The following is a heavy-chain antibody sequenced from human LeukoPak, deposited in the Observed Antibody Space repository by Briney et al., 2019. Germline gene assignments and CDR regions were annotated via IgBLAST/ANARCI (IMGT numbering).Heavy chain of an antibody. CDR1: GVSISSSSYY. CDR3: ASSSGIVGATTNWFDP. Sequence: SETLSLTCTVSGVSISSSSYYWGWIRQPPGKGLEWIGYIYHSGSTYYNPSLKSRVTISVDRSKNQFSLKLSSVTAADTAVYYCASSSGIVGATTNWFDPWGQGTLVTVSS. D-gene: IGHD1-26*01. J-gene: IGHJ5*02. CDR2: IYHSGST. V-gene: IGHV4-39*07.